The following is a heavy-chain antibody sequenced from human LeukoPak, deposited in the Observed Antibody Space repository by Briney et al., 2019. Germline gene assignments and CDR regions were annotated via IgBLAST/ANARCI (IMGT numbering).Heavy chain of an antibody. V-gene: IGHV4-4*07. J-gene: IGHJ4*02. D-gene: IGHD3-22*01. CDR2: IYTSGST. Sequence: SETLSLTCSVSGGSISNYYWSWIRQPAGKGLEWIGRIYTSGSTKYNPSLKSRVTMSLDKSKNQFSLKLSSVIAADTAVHYCANLHRDSDGYYYVDNWGQGTLVTVSS. CDR1: GGSISNYY. CDR3: ANLHRDSDGYYYVDN.